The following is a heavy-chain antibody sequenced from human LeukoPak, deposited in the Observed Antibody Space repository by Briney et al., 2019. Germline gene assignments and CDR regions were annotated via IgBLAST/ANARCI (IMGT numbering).Heavy chain of an antibody. V-gene: IGHV4-59*01. Sequence: SETLSLTCTVSGGSISGYYWSWIRQPPGKGLEWIGYIYYSGSTNYNPSLKSRVTISVDTSKNQFSLKLSSVTAADTAVYYCARGSSGWYYFDYWGQGTLVTVSS. D-gene: IGHD6-19*01. CDR3: ARGSSGWYYFDY. J-gene: IGHJ4*02. CDR1: GGSISGYY. CDR2: IYYSGST.